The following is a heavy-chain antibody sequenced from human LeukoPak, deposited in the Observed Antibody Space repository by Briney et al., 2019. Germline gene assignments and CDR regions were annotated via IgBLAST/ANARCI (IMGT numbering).Heavy chain of an antibody. V-gene: IGHV4-38-2*02. D-gene: IGHD3-10*01. J-gene: IGHJ4*02. CDR2: IYHSGST. Sequence: PSETLSLTCTVSGYSISSGYYWGWIRQPPGKGLEWIGSIYHSGSTYYNPSHKSRVTISVDTSKNQFSLKLSSVTAADTAVYYCARVNMVRGVIIQYYFDYWGQGTLVTVSS. CDR3: ARVNMVRGVIIQYYFDY. CDR1: GYSISSGYY.